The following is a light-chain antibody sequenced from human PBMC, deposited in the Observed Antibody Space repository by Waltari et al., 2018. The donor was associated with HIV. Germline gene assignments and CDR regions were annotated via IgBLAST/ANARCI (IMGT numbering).Light chain of an antibody. V-gene: IGKV1-9*01. Sequence: DIQLTQSPSFLSASVRDRVTITCRASQDISNYLPWYQQKPGTAPKLLIYAASTLHSGVPSRFSGSGSGTEFTLTINSLQPEDFASYYCQQLNSDPFTFGPGTKVEMK. CDR1: QDISNY. CDR2: AAS. CDR3: QQLNSDPFT. J-gene: IGKJ3*01.